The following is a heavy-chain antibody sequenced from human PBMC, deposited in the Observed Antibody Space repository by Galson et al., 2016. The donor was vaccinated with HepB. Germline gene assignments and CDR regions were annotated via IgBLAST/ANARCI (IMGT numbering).Heavy chain of an antibody. J-gene: IGHJ5*02. V-gene: IGHV4-59*01. CDR1: GISIRPNY. D-gene: IGHD3-22*01. Sequence: ATLSLTCSVSGISIRPNYWSWIRHLPGKGLEWIGYISHSGRTNYNPLLKSRVTMSVDRSHSQFSLKLTSVTPADTAVYFCARVLGHFYDRATYERNWFDPWGQGILVRVSS. CDR3: ARVLGHFYDRATYERNWFDP. CDR2: ISHSGRT.